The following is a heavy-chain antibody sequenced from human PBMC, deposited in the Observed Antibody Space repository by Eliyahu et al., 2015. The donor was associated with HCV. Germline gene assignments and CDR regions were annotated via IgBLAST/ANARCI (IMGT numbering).Heavy chain of an antibody. V-gene: IGHV4-59*01. CDR1: GGSITTYY. Sequence: QVQLQESGPGLVKPSETLSLTCTVXGGSITTYYWSWIRQPPGQGLEWXGDIHYSGSTNYHPPLKSRVTISVDTSKNQFSLNLTSVTAADTAVYYCASGGGGIAVAGTGGWFDPWGQGTLVTVSS. CDR2: IHYSGST. CDR3: ASGGGGIAVAGTGGWFDP. D-gene: IGHD6-19*01. J-gene: IGHJ5*02.